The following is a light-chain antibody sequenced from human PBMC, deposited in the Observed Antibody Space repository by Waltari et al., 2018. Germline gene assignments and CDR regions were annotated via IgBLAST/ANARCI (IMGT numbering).Light chain of an antibody. CDR3: QNYERLPAM. V-gene: IGKV3-20*01. CDR2: AAS. Sequence: EIVYTQSPGTLSLSPGERATVSCRASQSISRYLAWYQQKPGQAPRLLIYAASSRATGIPARFSGSGSGTDFSLTISRLEPEDFAVYYCQNYERLPAMFGQGTKVEIK. CDR1: QSISRY. J-gene: IGKJ1*01.